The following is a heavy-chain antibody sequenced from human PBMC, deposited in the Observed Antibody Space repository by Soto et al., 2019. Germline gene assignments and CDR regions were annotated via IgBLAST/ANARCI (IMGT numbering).Heavy chain of an antibody. J-gene: IGHJ6*03. Sequence: WETLSLTCTVSGGSISSSGYYWGWIRQPPGKGLEWIGRIYYSGSAYYNPSLKSRITMSVDTSRNQFFLDLNSVTAADTAIYYCAWQVQRGSTANYFFYYCMDVWGKGATV. D-gene: IGHD2-2*01. V-gene: IGHV4-39*01. CDR1: GGSISSSGYY. CDR3: AWQVQRGSTANYFFYYCMDV. CDR2: IYYSGSA.